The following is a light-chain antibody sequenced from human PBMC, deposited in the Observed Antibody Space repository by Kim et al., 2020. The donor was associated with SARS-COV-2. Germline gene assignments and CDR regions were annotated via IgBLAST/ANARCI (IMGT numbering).Light chain of an antibody. CDR1: QSVSSH. CDR2: DAS. V-gene: IGKV3-15*01. CDR3: QQYYGWPLT. Sequence: VSPGERATRSCRASQSVSSHLAWYQQNPGQAPRLLIYDASTRATGLPARFSGSGSGTEFTLTISSLQSEDFAVYYCQQYYGWPLTFGGGTKVEIK. J-gene: IGKJ4*01.